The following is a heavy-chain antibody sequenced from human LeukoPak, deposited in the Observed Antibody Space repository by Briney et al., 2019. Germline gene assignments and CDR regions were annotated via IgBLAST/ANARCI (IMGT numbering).Heavy chain of an antibody. J-gene: IGHJ4*02. V-gene: IGHV3-21*01. CDR2: ISSSYNHV. Sequence: GGSLRLSCAASGLTFSSFNFNWVRQAPGKGLEWVSSISSSYNHVRYADSVKGRFTISRDDAKNSLYLQMNSLRVEDTAVYYCARDASVAVAGNIFNPLDSLGQGNPVTVSS. CDR1: GLTFSSFN. CDR3: ARDASVAVAGNIFNPLDS. D-gene: IGHD6-19*01.